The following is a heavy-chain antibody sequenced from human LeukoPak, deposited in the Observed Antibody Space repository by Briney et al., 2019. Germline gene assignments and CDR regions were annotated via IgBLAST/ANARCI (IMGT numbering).Heavy chain of an antibody. Sequence: GGSLRLSCAASGFTFSSYSMNWVRQAPGKGLEWLSSISSSSSYIYYADSVKGRFTISRDNAKNSLYLQMNSLRAEDTAVYYCARVHYYGSGSYQPPHFDYWGQGTLVTVSS. J-gene: IGHJ4*02. CDR2: ISSSSSYI. CDR3: ARVHYYGSGSYQPPHFDY. CDR1: GFTFSSYS. V-gene: IGHV3-21*01. D-gene: IGHD3-10*01.